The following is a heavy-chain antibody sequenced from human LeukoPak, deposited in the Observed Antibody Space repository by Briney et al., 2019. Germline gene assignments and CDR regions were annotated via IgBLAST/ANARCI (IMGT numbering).Heavy chain of an antibody. CDR3: ANHLRATNTYIFFGLDV. Sequence: GGPLRLSCAATVFTFKDYGMLWVRRPPEEAVECVSGINWNGGGTDYADSVKGRFTISRDNAKNSLYLQMTSLRPEDTALYYCANHLRATNTYIFFGLDVWGQGTTVTVSS. CDR2: INWNGGGT. D-gene: IGHD1-26*01. V-gene: IGHV3-9*01. CDR1: VFTFKDYG. J-gene: IGHJ6*02.